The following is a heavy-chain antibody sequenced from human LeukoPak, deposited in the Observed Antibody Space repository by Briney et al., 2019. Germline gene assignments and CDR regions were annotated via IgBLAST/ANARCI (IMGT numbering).Heavy chain of an antibody. Sequence: GGSLRLSCAAPGFTFSSYAMSWVRQAPGKGLEWVSGISGSGGSTYYADSVKGRFTISRDNSKNTLYLQMNSLRAEDTAIYYCAKDRASIVGPTTLNYWGQGALVTISS. CDR3: AKDRASIVGPTTLNY. CDR2: ISGSGGST. V-gene: IGHV3-23*01. CDR1: GFTFSSYA. J-gene: IGHJ4*02. D-gene: IGHD1-26*01.